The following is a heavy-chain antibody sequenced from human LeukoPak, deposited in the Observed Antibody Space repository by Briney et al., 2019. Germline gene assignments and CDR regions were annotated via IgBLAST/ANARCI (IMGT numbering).Heavy chain of an antibody. J-gene: IGHJ4*02. D-gene: IGHD1-26*01. V-gene: IGHV1-46*01. Sequence: ASVKVSCKASGYTFTSYYMHWVRQAPGQGLEWMGLINPTGGSTGYAQKFQGRVTMTRDMSTSTGYMELSSLRSEDTAIYYCARDWTSVGALTDYWGQGTLVTVSS. CDR1: GYTFTSYY. CDR3: ARDWTSVGALTDY. CDR2: INPTGGST.